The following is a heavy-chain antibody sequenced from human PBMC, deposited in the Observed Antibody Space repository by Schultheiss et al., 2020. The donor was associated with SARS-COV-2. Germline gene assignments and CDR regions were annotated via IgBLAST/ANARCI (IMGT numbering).Heavy chain of an antibody. CDR1: GGSISSYY. Sequence: SETLSLTCTVSGGSISSYYWSWIRQPPGKGLEWIGYIYYSGSTYYNPSLKSRVTISVDTSKNQFSLKLSSVTAADTAVYYCARGGIPAAIRGWFDPWGQGTLVTVSS. D-gene: IGHD2-2*01. CDR2: IYYSGST. CDR3: ARGGIPAAIRGWFDP. V-gene: IGHV4-59*01. J-gene: IGHJ5*02.